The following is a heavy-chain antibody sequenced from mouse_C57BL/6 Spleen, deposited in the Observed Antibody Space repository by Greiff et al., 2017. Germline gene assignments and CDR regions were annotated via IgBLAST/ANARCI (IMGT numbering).Heavy chain of an antibody. Sequence: QVQLKESGAELVKPGASVKISCKASGYAFSSYWMNWVKQRPGKGLEWIGQLYPGDGDTNYNGKFKGKAPLTADKSSSTAYMQLSSLTSEDSAVYFCARGPLLLMTFDYWGQGTTLTVSS. D-gene: IGHD1-1*01. V-gene: IGHV1-80*01. J-gene: IGHJ2*01. CDR3: ARGPLLLMTFDY. CDR2: LYPGDGDT. CDR1: GYAFSSYW.